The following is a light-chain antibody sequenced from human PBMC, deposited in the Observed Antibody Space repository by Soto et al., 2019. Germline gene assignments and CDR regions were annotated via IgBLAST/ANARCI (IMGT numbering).Light chain of an antibody. Sequence: GKTNNLTSRASQSISSWLAWYQQKPGKAPKLLIYDASSLESGVPSRFSGSGSGTDFTLTISSLQPEDIAISFWRQSDRTPSTIGRGTQVEI. CDR2: DAS. CDR3: RQSDRTPST. J-gene: IGKJ5*01. CDR1: QSISSW. V-gene: IGKV1-5*01.